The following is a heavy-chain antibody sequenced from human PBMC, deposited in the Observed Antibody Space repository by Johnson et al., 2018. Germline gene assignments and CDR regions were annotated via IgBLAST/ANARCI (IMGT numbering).Heavy chain of an antibody. D-gene: IGHD4-17*01. V-gene: IGHV3-30-3*01. CDR3: ARDFTTVYYYYVYMDV. Sequence: QVQLVQSGGGVVQPGRSLRLSCAASGFTFSSYAMHWVRQAPGKGLEWVAVISYDGSNKYYADSVKGRFTISRDNSKNTLYLQMNSLRAEDTAVYYCARDFTTVYYYYVYMDVWGKGTTVTVSS. CDR2: ISYDGSNK. CDR1: GFTFSSYA. J-gene: IGHJ6*03.